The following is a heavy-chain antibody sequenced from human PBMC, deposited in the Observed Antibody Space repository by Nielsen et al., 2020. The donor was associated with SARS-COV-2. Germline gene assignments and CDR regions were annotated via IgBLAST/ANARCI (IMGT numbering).Heavy chain of an antibody. CDR1: GFTFDDYA. V-gene: IGHV3-9*01. Sequence: GGSLRLSCAASGFTFDDYAMHWVRQTPGKGLEWVSGLTWDSRSIVYADSVKGRFTISRDNAKNSLYLQMDSLRPEDTALYYCAKGSDSTGYDNWFDSWGQGALVTVSS. CDR3: AKGSDSTGYDNWFDS. J-gene: IGHJ5*01. D-gene: IGHD3-22*01. CDR2: LTWDSRSI.